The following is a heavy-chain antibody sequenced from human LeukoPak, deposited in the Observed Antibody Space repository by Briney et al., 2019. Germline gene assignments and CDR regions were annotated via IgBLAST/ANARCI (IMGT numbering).Heavy chain of an antibody. CDR1: GYSISSGYY. V-gene: IGHV4-38-2*01. CDR3: ARYMVRGVIYPLNDAFDI. J-gene: IGHJ3*02. CDR2: IYHSGST. Sequence: SETLSLTXAVSGYSISSGYYCGWIRQPPGKGLEWIGSIYHSGSTYYNPSLKSRVTISVDTSKNQFSLKLSSVTAADTAVYYCARYMVRGVIYPLNDAFDIWGQGTMVTVSS. D-gene: IGHD3-10*01.